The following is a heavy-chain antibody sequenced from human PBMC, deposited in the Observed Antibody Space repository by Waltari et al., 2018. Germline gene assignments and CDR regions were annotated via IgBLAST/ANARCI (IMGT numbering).Heavy chain of an antibody. Sequence: QVQLVQSGAEVKKPGASVKVSCKASGYTFTSYDINWVRQATGQGLEWMGWMNPNSGNTGYAQKFQGRVTMTTDTSTSTAYMELRSLRSDDTAVYYCARATIDLVRGGELTLDYWGQGTLVTVSS. D-gene: IGHD3-10*01. CDR1: GYTFTSYD. CDR3: ARATIDLVRGGELTLDY. V-gene: IGHV1-8*01. CDR2: MNPNSGNT. J-gene: IGHJ4*02.